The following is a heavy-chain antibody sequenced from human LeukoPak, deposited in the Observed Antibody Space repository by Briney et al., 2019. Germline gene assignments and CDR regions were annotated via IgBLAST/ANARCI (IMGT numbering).Heavy chain of an antibody. CDR1: GGSISNGAYY. J-gene: IGHJ5*02. Sequence: SETLSLTCTVSGGSISNGAYYWSWIRQYPGKGLEWIVYIYYTGSPYYNPSLKSRVTISIDTSKNQFSLRLSSVTAADTAVYYCARSPYHYDSTGYSFWFDPWGQGTLVTVSS. D-gene: IGHD3-22*01. V-gene: IGHV4-31*03. CDR3: ARSPYHYDSTGYSFWFDP. CDR2: IYYTGSP.